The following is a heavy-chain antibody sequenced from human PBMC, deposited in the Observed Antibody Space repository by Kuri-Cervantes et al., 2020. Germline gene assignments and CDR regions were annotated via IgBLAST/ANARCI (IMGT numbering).Heavy chain of an antibody. D-gene: IGHD6-19*01. J-gene: IGHJ6*02. CDR3: AGYSSVWRYYYYGMDV. CDR2: IYYSGST. Sequence: SETLSLTCTASGGSIISYYWSWILQPPGKGLEWIGYIYYSGSTNYNPSLKSRVTISVDTYKNQLSLKLSSLTAADTAVYYCAGYSSVWRYYYYGMDVWGQGTTVTVSS. CDR1: GGSIISYY. V-gene: IGHV4-59*01.